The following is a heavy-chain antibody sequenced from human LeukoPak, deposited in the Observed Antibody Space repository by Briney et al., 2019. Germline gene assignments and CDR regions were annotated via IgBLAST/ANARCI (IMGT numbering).Heavy chain of an antibody. Sequence: SETLSLTCTVSGDSISSYYWSWFRQPPGKGLEWFGYINYSGSTNYNHSIKSRVTISVDTPKNQFSLKLSSVTAADTAVYFCARSERIIMILGGAFDVWGQGTMVTVSS. V-gene: IGHV4-59*08. D-gene: IGHD3-22*01. CDR1: GDSISSYY. J-gene: IGHJ3*01. CDR3: ARSERIIMILGGAFDV. CDR2: INYSGST.